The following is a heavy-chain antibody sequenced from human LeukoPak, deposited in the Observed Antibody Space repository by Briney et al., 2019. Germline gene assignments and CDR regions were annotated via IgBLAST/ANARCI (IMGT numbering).Heavy chain of an antibody. CDR1: GGTFSSYA. CDR3: AREYSGYDRDAFDI. J-gene: IGHJ3*02. CDR2: IIPIFGTA. D-gene: IGHD5-12*01. V-gene: IGHV1-69*13. Sequence: SVKVSCKASGGTFSSYAISWVRQAPGQGLEWMGGIIPIFGTANYAQKFQGRVTITADESTSTAYMELSSLRSEDTAVYYCAREYSGYDRDAFDIWGQGTMVTVSS.